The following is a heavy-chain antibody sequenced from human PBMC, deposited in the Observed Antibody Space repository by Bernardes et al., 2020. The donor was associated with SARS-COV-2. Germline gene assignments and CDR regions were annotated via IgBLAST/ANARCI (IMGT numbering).Heavy chain of an antibody. V-gene: IGHV1-8*01. CDR3: ARGRGWPQNSRNYGLDV. Sequence: ASVKVSFQAPRHTFPSYDINWVRLATGQGLEWMGWMNPNSDNTGHAQKFRGRATMTRNTAISTAYMELSSLRSEDTAVYYWARGRGWPQNSRNYGLDVWGQGTTVTVTS. J-gene: IGHJ6*02. CDR1: RHTFPSYD. D-gene: IGHD2-15*01. CDR2: MNPNSDNT.